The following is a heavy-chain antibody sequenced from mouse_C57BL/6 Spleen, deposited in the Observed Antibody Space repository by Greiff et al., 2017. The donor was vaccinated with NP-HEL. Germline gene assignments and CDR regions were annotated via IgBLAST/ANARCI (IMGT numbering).Heavy chain of an antibody. D-gene: IGHD1-1*01. Sequence: VQLQQPGAELVMPGASVKLSCKASGYTFTSYWMHWVKQRPGQGLEWIGEIDPSDSYTNYNQKFKGKSTLTVDPSSSTAYMQLSSLTSEDSAVYYCARSRYYGSSYGYFDVWGTGTTVTVSS. V-gene: IGHV1-69*01. CDR3: ARSRYYGSSYGYFDV. J-gene: IGHJ1*03. CDR1: GYTFTSYW. CDR2: IDPSDSYT.